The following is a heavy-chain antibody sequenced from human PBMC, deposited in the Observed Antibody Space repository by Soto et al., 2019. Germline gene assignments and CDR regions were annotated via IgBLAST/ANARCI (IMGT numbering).Heavy chain of an antibody. V-gene: IGHV3-7*05. CDR1: KFTFRNFL. J-gene: IGHJ4*02. CDR2: IKPDGSGT. CDR3: ARGPY. Sequence: GGSLRLSCAASKFTFRNFLMSWVRQAPGKGLEWVANIKPDGSGTDYVDSVKGRFTISRDNARNSLYLQMNSLRAEDTAVYYCARGPYWGQGALVTVSS.